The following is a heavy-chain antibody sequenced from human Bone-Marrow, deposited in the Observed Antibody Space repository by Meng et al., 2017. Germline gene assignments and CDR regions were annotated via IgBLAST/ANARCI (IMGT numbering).Heavy chain of an antibody. J-gene: IGHJ4*02. V-gene: IGHV3-48*03. CDR2: ISSSGSTI. CDR3: ARGYYDGSGYYYLPNTDY. Sequence: GGSLRLSCAASGFTFSSYEMNWVRQAPGKGLEWVSYISSSGSTIYYADSVKGRFTITRDNTKNTQYLQMNSLRAEDTAVYYYARGYYDGSGYYYLPNTDYWGQGTLVTVSS. D-gene: IGHD3-22*01. CDR1: GFTFSSYE.